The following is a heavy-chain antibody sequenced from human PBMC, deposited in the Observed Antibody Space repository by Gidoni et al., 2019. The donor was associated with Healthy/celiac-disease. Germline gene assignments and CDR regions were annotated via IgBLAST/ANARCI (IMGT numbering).Heavy chain of an antibody. V-gene: IGHV4-34*01. CDR2: INHSGST. CDR1: GGSFSGYY. CDR3: ARGWGGYCSGGSCYSYWFDP. J-gene: IGHJ5*02. Sequence: QVQLQQWGAGLLKPSETLSLTCAVYGGSFSGYYWSWIRQPPGKGLEWIGEINHSGSTNYNPSLKSRVTISVDTSKNQFSLKLSSVTAADTAVYYCARGWGGYCSGGSCYSYWFDPWGQGTLVTVSS. D-gene: IGHD2-15*01.